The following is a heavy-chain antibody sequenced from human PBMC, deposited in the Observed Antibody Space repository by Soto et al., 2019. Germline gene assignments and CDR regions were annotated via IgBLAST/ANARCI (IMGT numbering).Heavy chain of an antibody. CDR2: ISGSGGDT. V-gene: IGHV3-23*01. CDR1: GFTFSTHG. J-gene: IGHJ4*02. D-gene: IGHD2-2*01. Sequence: GGSLRLSCAASGFTFSTHGVSWVRQAPGKGLEWVSGISGSGGDTYYADSVKGRFTISRDNSMHTLYLQMNSLRAEDTAVYYCAKRMPFYFDNWGQGTLVTVSS. CDR3: AKRMPFYFDN.